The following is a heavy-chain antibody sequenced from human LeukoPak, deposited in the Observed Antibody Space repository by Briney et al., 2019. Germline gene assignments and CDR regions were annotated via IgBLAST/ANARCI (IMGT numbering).Heavy chain of an antibody. CDR2: IIAYNGNT. CDR3: ARDRPQNHRWAFDI. Sequence: ASVKVSCKASGYTFTSYGISWVRQAPGQGLEWMGWIIAYNGNTNYAQKLQGRVTMTTDTSTSTAYMELRSLRSDDTAVYYCARDRPQNHRWAFDIWGQGTMVTVSS. J-gene: IGHJ3*02. D-gene: IGHD6-6*01. V-gene: IGHV1-18*01. CDR1: GYTFTSYG.